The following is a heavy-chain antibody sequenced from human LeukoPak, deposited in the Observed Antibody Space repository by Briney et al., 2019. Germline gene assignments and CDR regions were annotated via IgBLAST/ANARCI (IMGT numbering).Heavy chain of an antibody. D-gene: IGHD5-18*01. CDR3: ASCPQGYNYGHGAFDI. J-gene: IGHJ3*02. CDR1: GYTFTSYD. CDR2: MNPNSGNT. V-gene: IGHV1-8*01. Sequence: GTVKVSSKASGYTFTSYDINWVRQATGQGLEWMGWMNPNSGNTGYAQKFQGRVTMTRYTSISTAYMELSSLRSEDTAVYYCASCPQGYNYGHGAFDIWGQGTMVTVSS.